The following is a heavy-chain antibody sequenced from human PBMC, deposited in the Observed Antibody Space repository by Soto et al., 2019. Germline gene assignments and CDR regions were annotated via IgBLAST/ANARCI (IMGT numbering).Heavy chain of an antibody. D-gene: IGHD4-17*01. CDR2: IYHSGST. Sequence: QVQLQESGPGLLKPSGTLSLTCNVSGVSISISNWWTWIRQPPGKGLEWIGQIYHSGSTNYNPSLESRVTMSVDKSQNQFSLKLTSMTAADTAIYFCARATDDSGDAFDLWGQGTVVTVSS. CDR3: ARATDDSGDAFDL. CDR1: GVSISISNW. V-gene: IGHV4-4*02. J-gene: IGHJ3*01.